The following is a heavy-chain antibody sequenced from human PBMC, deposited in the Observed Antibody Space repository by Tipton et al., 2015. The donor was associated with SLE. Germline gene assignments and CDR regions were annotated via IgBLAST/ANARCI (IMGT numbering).Heavy chain of an antibody. J-gene: IGHJ4*02. CDR2: IYYSGST. D-gene: IGHD5-12*01. V-gene: IGHV4-39*07. Sequence: TLSLTCTVSGGSISSSSYYWGWIRQPPGKGLEWIGSIYYSGSTYYNPSLKSRVTISVDTSKNQFSLKLSSVTAADTAVYYCARGGVISSGNDLDFDYWGQGTLVTVSS. CDR1: GGSISSSSYY. CDR3: ARGGVISSGNDLDFDY.